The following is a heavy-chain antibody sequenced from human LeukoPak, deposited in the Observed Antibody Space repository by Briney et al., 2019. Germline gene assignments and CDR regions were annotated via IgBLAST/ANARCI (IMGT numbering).Heavy chain of an antibody. CDR2: ISYDGSNK. CDR3: ARDPDFSGWGYFDY. J-gene: IGHJ4*02. Sequence: GGSLRLSCAASGFTFSSYWMTWVRQAPGKGLEWVAVISYDGSNKYYADSVKGRFTISRDNSKNTLYLQMNSLRAEDTAVYYCARDPDFSGWGYFDYWGQGTLVTVSS. CDR1: GFTFSSYW. V-gene: IGHV3-30-3*01. D-gene: IGHD6-19*01.